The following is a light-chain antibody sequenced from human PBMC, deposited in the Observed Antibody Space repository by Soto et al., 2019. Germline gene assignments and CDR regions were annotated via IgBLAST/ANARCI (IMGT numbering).Light chain of an antibody. V-gene: IGKV3D-15*01. J-gene: IGKJ4*01. CDR1: QSVNSN. CDR3: QQYKSWPLT. CDR2: GAS. Sequence: IVMTQSAATLTVFPGERATLSCRASQSVNSNLAWYQQKPGQAPRLLIYGASTRATGIPARFSGSGSGTEFTLTISSLQSEDFVVYYCQQYKSWPLTFGGGTKVEIK.